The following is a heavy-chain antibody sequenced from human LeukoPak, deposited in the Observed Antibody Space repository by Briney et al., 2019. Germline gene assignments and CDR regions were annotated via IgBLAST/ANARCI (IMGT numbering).Heavy chain of an antibody. D-gene: IGHD1-26*01. Sequence: ASVTVSCKASGYTFTSYGISWVRQAPGQRLEWMGWISAGNGNTKYSQNFQGRVTFISNTSATTAFMELSSLRSEDAAVYYCARDSGSGNNDYWGQGTLVTVSS. CDR1: GYTFTSYG. CDR3: ARDSGSGNNDY. J-gene: IGHJ4*02. V-gene: IGHV1-3*01. CDR2: ISAGNGNT.